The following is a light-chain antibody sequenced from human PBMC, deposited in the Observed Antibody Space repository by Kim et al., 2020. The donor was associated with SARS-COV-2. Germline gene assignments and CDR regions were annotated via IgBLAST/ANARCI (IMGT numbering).Light chain of an antibody. J-gene: IGLJ3*02. Sequence: QLVLTQSPSASASLGASVKLTCTLSSGHSSFAIAWHQQQPEKGPRYLMKVNSDGSHNKGDGIPDRFSGSSSGAERYLTISSLQSEDEADYYCQTWGTGNRVFGGGTKLTVL. V-gene: IGLV4-69*01. CDR2: VNSDGSH. CDR1: SGHSSFA. CDR3: QTWGTGNRV.